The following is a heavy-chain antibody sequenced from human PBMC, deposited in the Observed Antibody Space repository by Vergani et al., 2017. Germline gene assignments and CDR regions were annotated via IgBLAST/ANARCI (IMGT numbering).Heavy chain of an antibody. CDR1: GGSISSYY. CDR2: IYTSGST. Sequence: QVQLQESGPGLVKPSETLSLTCTVSGGSISSYYWSWIRQPPGKGLEWIGYIYTSGSTNYNPSLKSRVTISVDTSKNQFSLKRSSVTAADTAVYYCARHGIAARHYYYGMDVWGQGTTVTVSS. J-gene: IGHJ6*02. V-gene: IGHV4-4*09. D-gene: IGHD6-13*01. CDR3: ARHGIAARHYYYGMDV.